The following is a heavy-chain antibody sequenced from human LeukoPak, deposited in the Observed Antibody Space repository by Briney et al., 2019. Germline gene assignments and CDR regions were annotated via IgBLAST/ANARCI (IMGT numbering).Heavy chain of an antibody. CDR1: GFTFDDYA. CDR2: ISWDGGST. Sequence: GRSLRLSCAASGFTFDDYAMHWVRQAPGEGLEWVSLISWDGGSTYYADSVKGRFTISRDNSKNSLYLQMNSLRAEDTALYYCAKASGYSGYDPTGGYYFDYWGQGTLVTVSS. D-gene: IGHD5-12*01. CDR3: AKASGYSGYDPTGGYYFDY. J-gene: IGHJ4*02. V-gene: IGHV3-43D*03.